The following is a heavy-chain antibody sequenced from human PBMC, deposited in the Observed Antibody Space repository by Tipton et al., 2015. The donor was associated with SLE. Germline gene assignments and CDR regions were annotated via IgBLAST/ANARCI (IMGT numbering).Heavy chain of an antibody. Sequence: SLRLSCVASGFTFSSYGMHWVRQAPGKGLEWVAVISYDGSNKYYADSVKGRFTISRDNSKNTLYLQMNSLRAEDTAVYYCAIPPYSSIWYSSFFFDYWGQGTLVTVSS. CDR3: AIPPYSSIWYSSFFFDY. CDR2: ISYDGSNK. D-gene: IGHD6-13*01. V-gene: IGHV3-30*03. CDR1: GFTFSSYG. J-gene: IGHJ4*02.